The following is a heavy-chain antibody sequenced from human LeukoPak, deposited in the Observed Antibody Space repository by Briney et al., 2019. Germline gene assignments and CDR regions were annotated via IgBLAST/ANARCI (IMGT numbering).Heavy chain of an antibody. CDR2: IGAYNGNT. D-gene: IGHD4-17*01. Sequence: ASVKVSCKASGYTFTSYGISWVRQAPGQGLEWMGWIGAYNGNTNYAQKLQGRVTMTTDTSTSTAYMELRSLRSDDTAVYYCARDSTEPDPSTLTRGNWFDPWGQGTLVTVSS. CDR3: ARDSTEPDPSTLTRGNWFDP. CDR1: GYTFTSYG. V-gene: IGHV1-18*01. J-gene: IGHJ5*02.